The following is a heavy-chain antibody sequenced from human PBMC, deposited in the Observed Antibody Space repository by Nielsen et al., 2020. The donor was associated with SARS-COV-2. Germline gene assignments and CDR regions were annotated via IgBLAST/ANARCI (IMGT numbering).Heavy chain of an antibody. Sequence: SETLSLTCTVSGGSISSYYWSWIRQPPGKGLEWIGYIYYSGSTNYNPSLKSRVTISVDTSKNQFSLKLSSVTAADTAVYYCARGGRTYYDYVWGSYRLGWYFDLWGRGTLVTVSS. CDR3: ARGGRTYYDYVWGSYRLGWYFDL. V-gene: IGHV4-59*12. J-gene: IGHJ2*01. CDR1: GGSISSYY. D-gene: IGHD3-16*02. CDR2: IYYSGST.